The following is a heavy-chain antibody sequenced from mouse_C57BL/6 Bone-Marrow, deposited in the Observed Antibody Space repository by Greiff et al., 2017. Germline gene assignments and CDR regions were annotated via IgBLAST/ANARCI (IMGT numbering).Heavy chain of an antibody. J-gene: IGHJ2*01. D-gene: IGHD2-3*01. CDR3: ARGRLLREYFDY. Sequence: QVQLQQPGTELVKPGASVKLSCKASGYTFTSYWMHWVKQRPGQGLEWIGNINPSNGGPNYNEKFKSKATLTVDKSSSTAYMQLSSLTSEDSAVYYCARGRLLREYFDYWGQGTTLTVSS. CDR2: INPSNGGP. CDR1: GYTFTSYW. V-gene: IGHV1-53*01.